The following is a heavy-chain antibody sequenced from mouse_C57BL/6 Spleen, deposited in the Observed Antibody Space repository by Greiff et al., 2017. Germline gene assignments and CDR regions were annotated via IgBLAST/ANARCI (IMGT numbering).Heavy chain of an antibody. Sequence: EVQLQQSGPVLVKPGASVKMSCKASGYTFTDYYMNWVKQSHGKSLEWIGVINPYNGGTSYNQKFKGKATLTVDKSSSTAYMELNSLTSEDSAVYYCARSGREVYAMDYWGQGTSVTVSS. J-gene: IGHJ4*01. V-gene: IGHV1-19*01. CDR1: GYTFTDYY. D-gene: IGHD3-1*01. CDR2: INPYNGGT. CDR3: ARSGREVYAMDY.